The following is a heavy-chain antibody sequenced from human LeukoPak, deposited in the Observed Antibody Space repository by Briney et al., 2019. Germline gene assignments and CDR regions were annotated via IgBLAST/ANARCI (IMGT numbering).Heavy chain of an antibody. J-gene: IGHJ4*02. D-gene: IGHD1-20*01. Sequence: GASVKVSCKASGYTFTSYGISWVRQAPGQGLEWMGWISAYNGNTNYAQKFQGRVTITADKSTSTAYMELSSLRSEDTAVYYCARSDITGTTFWGQGTLVTVSS. CDR1: GYTFTSYG. V-gene: IGHV1-18*04. CDR3: ARSDITGTTF. CDR2: ISAYNGNT.